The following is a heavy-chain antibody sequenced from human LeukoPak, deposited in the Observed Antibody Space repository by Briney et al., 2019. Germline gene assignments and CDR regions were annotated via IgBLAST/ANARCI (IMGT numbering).Heavy chain of an antibody. CDR3: ASAESIAVAGN. D-gene: IGHD6-19*01. CDR2: INHSGST. J-gene: IGHJ4*02. V-gene: IGHV4-34*01. CDR1: GGSFSGYY. Sequence: SETLSLTCVVYGGSFSGYYWSWIRQPPGKGLEWIGEINHSGSTNYNPSLKSRVTISVDTSKNQFSLKLSSVTAADTAVYYCASAESIAVAGNWGQGTLVTVSS.